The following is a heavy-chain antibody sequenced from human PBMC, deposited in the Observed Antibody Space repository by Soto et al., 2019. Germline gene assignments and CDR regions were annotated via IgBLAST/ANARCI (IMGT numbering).Heavy chain of an antibody. J-gene: IGHJ4*02. CDR1: GYTFIGSA. D-gene: IGHD3-16*02. Sequence: QVQLVQSGGEEKKPGASVKVSYEASGYTFIGSAIHWLRQAPGQRLEWMGWINPGNGNTRYSQKFLGRVTIIKDTSASKVYLELGSLRSEDTAVYYCARSAISPYGGLIGPFDYWGQGNLVTVSS. CDR3: ARSAISPYGGLIGPFDY. V-gene: IGHV1-3*05. CDR2: INPGNGNT.